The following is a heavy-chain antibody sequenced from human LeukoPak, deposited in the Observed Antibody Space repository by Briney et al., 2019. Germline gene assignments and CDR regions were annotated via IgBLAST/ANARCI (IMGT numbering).Heavy chain of an antibody. CDR3: ARSDGYFYLDY. Sequence: ASVKVSCKASGYTFTGYYIHWVRQAPGQGLEWMGWINPNGGATIYEEKFQGRVTMTRDTSISTAYMELSGLRSDDTAMYYCARSDGYFYLDYWGQGTLVTVSP. CDR2: INPNGGAT. V-gene: IGHV1-2*02. CDR1: GYTFTGYY. J-gene: IGHJ4*02. D-gene: IGHD5-18*01.